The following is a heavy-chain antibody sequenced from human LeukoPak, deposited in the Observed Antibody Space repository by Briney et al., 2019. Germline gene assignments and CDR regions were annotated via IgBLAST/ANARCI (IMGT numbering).Heavy chain of an antibody. Sequence: GGSLRLSCAASGFTFSSYTMHWVRQAPGKGLEWGSLISWDGGSTYDAYSVSDRFTISRDNSKNSLYLQMNSLRTEDTGLYYCAKDTLRYFDWLFPSYYFDYWGQGTLVTVSS. CDR1: GFTFSSYT. V-gene: IGHV3-43*01. CDR2: ISWDGGST. CDR3: AKDTLRYFDWLFPSYYFDY. J-gene: IGHJ4*02. D-gene: IGHD3-9*01.